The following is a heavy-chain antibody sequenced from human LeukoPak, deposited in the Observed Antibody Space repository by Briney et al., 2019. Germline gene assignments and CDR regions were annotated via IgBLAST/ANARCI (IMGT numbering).Heavy chain of an antibody. V-gene: IGHV3-74*01. CDR3: ARGHEIGYYGMDV. Sequence: PGGSLRLSCAASGFTLSSHWMHWVRQAPGKGLMWVSRVNTDESSRDYADFVKGRFTISRDNAKNTVYLQMNSLRAEDAAVYYCARGHEIGYYGMDVWGQGTTVTVSS. J-gene: IGHJ6*02. CDR2: VNTDESSR. D-gene: IGHD2/OR15-2a*01. CDR1: GFTLSSHW.